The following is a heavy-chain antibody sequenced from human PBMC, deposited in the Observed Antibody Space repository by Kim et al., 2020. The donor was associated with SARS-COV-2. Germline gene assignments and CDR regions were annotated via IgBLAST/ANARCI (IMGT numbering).Heavy chain of an antibody. J-gene: IGHJ6*01. CDR2: IGGGGNNT. D-gene: IGHD3-10*01. Sequence: GGSLRLSCAASGFTFSDYAMSWVRQAPGKGLEWVAVIGGGGNNTYYGDSVKGRFTISRDNSKNTLYLQMNSLRAEDTAVYYCAKDDVIDGGAHGTYG. CDR3: AKDDVIDGGAHGTYG. V-gene: IGHV3-23*03. CDR1: GFTFSDYA.